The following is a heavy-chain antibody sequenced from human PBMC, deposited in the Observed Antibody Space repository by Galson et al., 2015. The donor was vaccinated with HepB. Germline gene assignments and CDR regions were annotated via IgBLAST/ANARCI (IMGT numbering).Heavy chain of an antibody. CDR2: NNTDNGNT. CDR1: GYTFTSYA. V-gene: IGHV1-3*04. CDR3: ARYYMRDYNYYMDV. D-gene: IGHD2/OR15-2a*01. J-gene: IGHJ6*03. Sequence: SVKVSCKASGYTFTSYAMHWVRQAPGQRPEWMGWNNTDNGNTKYSQKLQGRVTITRDTSANIVYMELSSLRSEDTAVYYCARYYMRDYNYYMDVWGKGTTVTVSS.